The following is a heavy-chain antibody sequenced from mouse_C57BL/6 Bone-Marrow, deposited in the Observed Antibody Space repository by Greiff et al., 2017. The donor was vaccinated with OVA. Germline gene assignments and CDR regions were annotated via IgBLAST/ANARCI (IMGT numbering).Heavy chain of an antibody. CDR2: IYPRSGNT. J-gene: IGHJ3*01. Sequence: QVQLQQSGAELARPGASVKLSCKASGYTFTSYGISWVKQRTGQGLEWIGEIYPRSGNTYYNEKFKGKATLTADKSSSTAYMELRSLTSEDSAVYFCAGYYSNPFAYWGQGTLVTVSA. CDR3: AGYYSNPFAY. V-gene: IGHV1-81*01. D-gene: IGHD2-5*01. CDR1: GYTFTSYG.